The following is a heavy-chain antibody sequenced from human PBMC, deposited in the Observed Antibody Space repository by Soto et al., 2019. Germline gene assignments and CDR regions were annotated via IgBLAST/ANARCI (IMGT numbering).Heavy chain of an antibody. J-gene: IGHJ3*02. Sequence: GESLKISCKGSGYSFTNYWIAWVRQMPGKGLEWMGIIYAGDSDTRYSPSFQGQVTISADKSISTAYLQWSSLKASDTAMYYCATPRGDYYGGFDIWGQGTKVTVSS. CDR2: IYAGDSDT. CDR3: ATPRGDYYGGFDI. CDR1: GYSFTNYW. V-gene: IGHV5-51*01. D-gene: IGHD2-21*02.